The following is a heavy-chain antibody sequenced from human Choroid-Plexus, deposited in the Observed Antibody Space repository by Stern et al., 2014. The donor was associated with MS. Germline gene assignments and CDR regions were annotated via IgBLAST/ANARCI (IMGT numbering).Heavy chain of an antibody. V-gene: IGHV3-30*18. D-gene: IGHD2/OR15-2a*01. J-gene: IGHJ5*02. CDR1: GFTFGSCA. Sequence: MQLVESGGGVVQPGRPLRLSCVASGFTFGSCAMHWVRQAPGQGLEWGAGVSYDGSNKYYADSVKGRFTISRDNSQNTLYMQMSSLRPEDTAVYYCAKDRQYLTYFFDHWGQGSLVTVSS. CDR2: VSYDGSNK. CDR3: AKDRQYLTYFFDH.